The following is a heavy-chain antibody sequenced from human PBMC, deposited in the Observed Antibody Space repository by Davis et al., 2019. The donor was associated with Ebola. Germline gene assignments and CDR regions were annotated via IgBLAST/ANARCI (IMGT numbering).Heavy chain of an antibody. J-gene: IGHJ3*02. CDR1: GGTFSTYA. Sequence: AASVKVSCKASGGTFSTYAISWVRQAPGQGLEWMGGIIPIFGTANYAQKFQGTVTITADESTSTAYMELSGLRSEDTAVYYCARGEYCSSTSCYGGAFDIWGQGTMVTVSS. V-gene: IGHV1-69*13. CDR2: IIPIFGTA. CDR3: ARGEYCSSTSCYGGAFDI. D-gene: IGHD2-2*01.